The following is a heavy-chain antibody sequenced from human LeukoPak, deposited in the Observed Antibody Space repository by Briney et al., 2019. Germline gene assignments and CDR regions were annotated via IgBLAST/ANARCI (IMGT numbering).Heavy chain of an antibody. V-gene: IGHV4-39*01. CDR1: GGSISSSNYH. J-gene: IGHJ4*02. CDR2: IYYGETT. D-gene: IGHD4-17*01. Sequence: PSDTLSLTCTVSGGSISSSNYHWGWIRQPPGKGPQWIGSIYYGETTYYNASLKSRGTISEDSSKNQFSLKLRSVTAADTAVYYCVRQNGDSVSGYFDYWGQGTLVTVSS. CDR3: VRQNGDSVSGYFDY.